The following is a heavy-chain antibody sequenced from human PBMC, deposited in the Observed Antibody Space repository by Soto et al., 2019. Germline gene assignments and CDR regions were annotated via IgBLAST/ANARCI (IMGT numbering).Heavy chain of an antibody. CDR2: ISSTSSTK. Sequence: GGSLRLSXAASGFTFSSHAMNWVRQAPGKGLEWVSFISSTSSTKNYADSVKGRFTISRDNAKNSLYLQMSSLRDEDTAVYYCARRITMVRGPYYYYGLDVWGQGTTVTVSS. D-gene: IGHD3-10*01. CDR3: ARRITMVRGPYYYYGLDV. V-gene: IGHV3-48*02. CDR1: GFTFSSHA. J-gene: IGHJ6*02.